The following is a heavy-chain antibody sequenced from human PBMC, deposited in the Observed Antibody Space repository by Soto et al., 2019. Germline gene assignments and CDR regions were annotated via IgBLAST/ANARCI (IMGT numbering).Heavy chain of an antibody. V-gene: IGHV4-31*03. CDR1: GGSISSGAYY. D-gene: IGHD6-13*01. J-gene: IGHJ4*02. Sequence: PSETLSLTCTVSGGSISSGAYYWSWIRQHPGKALEWIGYISYSGSTYYNPSLRSRLTISVDTSDNQFSLKLSSVNAADTAVYYCARFQQLVPSFDCWGQGTLVTVS. CDR2: ISYSGST. CDR3: ARFQQLVPSFDC.